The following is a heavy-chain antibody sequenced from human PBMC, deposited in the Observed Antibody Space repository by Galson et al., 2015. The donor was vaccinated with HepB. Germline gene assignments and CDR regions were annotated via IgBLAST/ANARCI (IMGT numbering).Heavy chain of an antibody. D-gene: IGHD3-10*01. V-gene: IGHV3-30-3*01. CDR2: ISPDGSTT. CDR1: GFTFSAHN. J-gene: IGHJ4*02. Sequence: SLRLSCAASGFTFSAHNMHWVRQAPVKGLEWLAIISPDGSTTIYADSVKGQFTISRDNSKNSLFLQVDGLRPEDTAMYYCARDFGWKFDLWGQGTLVTVSS. CDR3: ARDFGWKFDL.